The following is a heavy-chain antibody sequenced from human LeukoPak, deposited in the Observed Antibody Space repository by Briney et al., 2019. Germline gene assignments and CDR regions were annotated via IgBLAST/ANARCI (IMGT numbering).Heavy chain of an antibody. CDR2: INSDGSST. Sequence: GGSLRLSCAASGFTFSSYWMHWVRQAPGKGLVWVSRINSDGSSTNYADSVKGRFTISRDNSKNTLYLQINSLRAEDTAVYYCARPIGYSSSWPPHDPWGQGTLVTVSS. CDR3: ARPIGYSSSWPPHDP. J-gene: IGHJ5*02. CDR1: GFTFSSYW. V-gene: IGHV3-74*01. D-gene: IGHD6-13*01.